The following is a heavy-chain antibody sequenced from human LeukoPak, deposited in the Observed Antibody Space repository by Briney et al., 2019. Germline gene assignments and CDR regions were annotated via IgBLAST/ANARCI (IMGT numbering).Heavy chain of an antibody. CDR2: IHYSGST. V-gene: IGHV4-59*01. D-gene: IGHD6-19*01. Sequence: SETLSLTCTVSGGSIGSYYWNWIRQPPGKGLEWIGYIHYSGSTNHNACLKSRVTISVDTSKNQFSLKLSSVTAADTAVYYCARDGVAGGFDYWGQGTLVTVSS. CDR3: ARDGVAGGFDY. CDR1: GGSIGSYY. J-gene: IGHJ4*02.